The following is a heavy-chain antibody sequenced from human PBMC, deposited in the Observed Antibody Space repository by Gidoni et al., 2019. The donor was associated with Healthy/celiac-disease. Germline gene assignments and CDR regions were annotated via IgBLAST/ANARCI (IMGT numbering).Heavy chain of an antibody. V-gene: IGHV3-33*01. J-gene: IGHJ6*02. Sequence: QVQLVESGGGVVQPGRSLRLPCAASGFTFSSHGMHWVRQAPGKGLEWVAVIWYDGSNKYYADSVKGRFTISRDNSKNTLYLQMNSLRAEDTAVYYCARDGGAFVGDYYYGMDVWGQGTTVTVSS. CDR3: ARDGGAFVGDYYYGMDV. CDR2: IWYDGSNK. D-gene: IGHD3-16*01. CDR1: GFTFSSHG.